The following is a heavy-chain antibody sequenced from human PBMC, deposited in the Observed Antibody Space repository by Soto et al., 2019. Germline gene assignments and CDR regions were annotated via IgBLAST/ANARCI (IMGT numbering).Heavy chain of an antibody. CDR1: GDSISSSNW. CDR3: ARHSGSYFGDY. J-gene: IGHJ4*02. V-gene: IGHV4-4*02. CDR2: IYHSGST. D-gene: IGHD1-26*01. Sequence: QVQLQESGPGLVKPSGTLSLTCAVSGDSISSSNWWSWVRQPPGKGLEWIGEIYHSGSTNYKPSLKSRVTISVEKSKTQSSLNLNSVTAADTAVYYCARHSGSYFGDYWVQGTLVTVSS.